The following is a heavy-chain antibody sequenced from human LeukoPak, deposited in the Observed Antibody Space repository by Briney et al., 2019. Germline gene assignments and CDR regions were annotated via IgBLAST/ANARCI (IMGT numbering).Heavy chain of an antibody. CDR3: ARDLGVGDTSPMYCFDY. D-gene: IGHD1-26*01. J-gene: IGHJ4*02. Sequence: GASVKVSCKASVGTFISYTISWVRQAPAQGVEWMGRIIPILGIANYAQKFQGRVTITADKSTRTAYMELSSRRSEDTAVYYCARDLGVGDTSPMYCFDYGGQGSLGTLS. CDR1: VGTFISYT. CDR2: IIPILGIA. V-gene: IGHV1-69*04.